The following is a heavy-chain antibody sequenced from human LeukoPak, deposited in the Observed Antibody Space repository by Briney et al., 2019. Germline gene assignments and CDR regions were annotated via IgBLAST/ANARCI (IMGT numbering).Heavy chain of an antibody. V-gene: IGHV3-30*02. CDR1: GFTFSSYG. CDR2: IRYDGSNK. CDR3: ARRRDSGSLQHFDY. D-gene: IGHD1-26*01. J-gene: IGHJ4*02. Sequence: GGSLRLSCAASGFTFSSYGMHWVRQAPGKGLEWVAFIRYDGSNKNYADSVKGRFTISRDNAKNSLYLQMNSLRAEDMAVYYCARRRDSGSLQHFDYWGQGTLVTVSS.